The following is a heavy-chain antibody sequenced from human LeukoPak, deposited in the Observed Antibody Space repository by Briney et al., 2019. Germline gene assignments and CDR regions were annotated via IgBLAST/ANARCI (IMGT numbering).Heavy chain of an antibody. V-gene: IGHV3-9*01. CDR2: ISWNSGSI. CDR1: GFTFDDYA. J-gene: IGHJ4*02. Sequence: PGGSLRLSCAASGFTFDDYATHWVRHAPGKGLEWVSGISWNSGSIGYADSVKGRFTISRDNSKNTLYLQMNSLRAEDTAVYYCAREGAVLRYFDWLSTAFDYWGQGTLVTVSS. CDR3: AREGAVLRYFDWLSTAFDY. D-gene: IGHD3-9*01.